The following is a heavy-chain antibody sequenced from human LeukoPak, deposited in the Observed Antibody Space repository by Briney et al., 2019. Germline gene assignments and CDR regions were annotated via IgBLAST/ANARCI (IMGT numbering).Heavy chain of an antibody. V-gene: IGHV4-31*03. CDR3: ARALRGVLDY. D-gene: IGHD3-10*01. J-gene: IGHJ4*02. CDR1: GGSISSGGYY. CDR2: IYYSGST. Sequence: SETLSLTCTVSGGSISSGGYYWSWIRQHPGKGLEWIGYIYYSGSTYYNPSLKSRVTISVDTSKNQFSLRLSSVTAADTAVYYCARALRGVLDYWGQGTLVTVSS.